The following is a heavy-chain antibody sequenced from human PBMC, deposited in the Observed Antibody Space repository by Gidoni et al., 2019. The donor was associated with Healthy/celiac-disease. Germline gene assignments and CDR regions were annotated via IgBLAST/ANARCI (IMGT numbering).Heavy chain of an antibody. CDR1: GFTFSSYW. V-gene: IGHV3-7*01. CDR3: AREGEGYYYDSSALPLMFDP. Sequence: EVQLVESGGGLVQPGGSLRLSCAASGFTFSSYWMSWVRQAPGKGLEWVANIKQDGSEKYYVDSVKGRFTISRDNAKNSLYLQMNSLRAEDTAVYYCAREGEGYYYDSSALPLMFDPWGQGTLVTVSS. D-gene: IGHD3-22*01. CDR2: IKQDGSEK. J-gene: IGHJ5*02.